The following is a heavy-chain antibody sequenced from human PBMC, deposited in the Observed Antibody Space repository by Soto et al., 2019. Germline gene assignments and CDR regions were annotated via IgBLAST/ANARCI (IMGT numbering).Heavy chain of an antibody. CDR3: ARSSYYDTSGYLNWFDP. V-gene: IGHV4-38-2*01. D-gene: IGHD3-22*01. J-gene: IGHJ5*02. Sequence: PWETLSLTCAVSGYSISTGYYWGWIRQPPGKGLEWIGSIYHSGSTYYNPSLKSRVTISVDTSKNQFSLNLSSVTAADTAVYYCARSSYYDTSGYLNWFDPWGQGTLVTVSS. CDR2: IYHSGST. CDR1: GYSISTGYY.